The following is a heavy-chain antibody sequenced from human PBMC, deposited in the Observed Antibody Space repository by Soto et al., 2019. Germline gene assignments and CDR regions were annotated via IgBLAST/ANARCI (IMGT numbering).Heavy chain of an antibody. CDR3: VHKGEGDRILDF. CDR2: IYWDDAK. D-gene: IGHD3-16*01. Sequence: QFTLKESGPPLVKPTQTLTLTCTFSGFSLNTRGVGVGWIRQPPGKALEWLTLIYWDDAKEYSPSLKSRLTITKDTSKNQVVLIMTNMDPVDTATYYCVHKGEGDRILDFWGQGALVTVSS. V-gene: IGHV2-5*02. CDR1: GFSLNTRGVG. J-gene: IGHJ4*02.